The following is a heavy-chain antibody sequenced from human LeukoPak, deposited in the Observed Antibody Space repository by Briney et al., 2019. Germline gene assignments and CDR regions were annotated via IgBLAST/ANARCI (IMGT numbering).Heavy chain of an antibody. D-gene: IGHD4/OR15-4a*01. CDR3: ARAQCDWGRGANCDIEGNNYFDY. CDR1: GGSISSYY. J-gene: IGHJ4*02. V-gene: IGHV4-59*01. CDR2: IYYSGST. Sequence: SETLSLTCTVSGGSISSYYWSWIRQPPGKGLEWIGYIYYSGSTNYNPSLKSRVTISVDTSKNHFSLKLSSVTAADTAVYYCARAQCDWGRGANCDIEGNNYFDYWGQGTLVTVSS.